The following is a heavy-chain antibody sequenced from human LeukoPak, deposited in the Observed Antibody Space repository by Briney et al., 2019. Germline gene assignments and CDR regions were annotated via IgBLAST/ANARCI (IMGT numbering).Heavy chain of an antibody. V-gene: IGHV4-59*01. J-gene: IGHJ4*02. CDR2: IYYSGST. CDR3: ARISDSGYDLYFDY. D-gene: IGHD5-12*01. CDR1: GFTFSSYA. Sequence: GSLRLSCAASGFTFSSYAMSWVRQAPGKGLEWIGYIYYSGSTNYNPSLKSRVTISVDTSKNQFSLKLSSVTAADTAVYYCARISDSGYDLYFDYWGQGTLVTVSS.